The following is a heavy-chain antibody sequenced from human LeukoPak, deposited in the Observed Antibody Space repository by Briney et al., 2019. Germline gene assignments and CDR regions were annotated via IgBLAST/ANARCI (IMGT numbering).Heavy chain of an antibody. Sequence: ASVKVSCKASNYTFSSYGISWVRQAPGQAPGKGLEWMGWISAYNGNTNYAQKLQGRVTMTTDTSTSTAYMELRSLRSDDTAVYYCARDSVVVAATGYFQHWGQGTLVTVSS. J-gene: IGHJ1*01. CDR2: ISAYNGNT. V-gene: IGHV1-18*01. CDR3: ARDSVVVAATGYFQH. D-gene: IGHD2-15*01. CDR1: NYTFSSYG.